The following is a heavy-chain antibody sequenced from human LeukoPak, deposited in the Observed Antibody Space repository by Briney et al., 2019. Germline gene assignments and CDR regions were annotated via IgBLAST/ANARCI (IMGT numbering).Heavy chain of an antibody. CDR2: IWYDGSNK. V-gene: IGHV3-33*01. J-gene: IGHJ5*02. D-gene: IGHD5-12*01. Sequence: PGRSLGLSCAASGFTFSSYGMHWVRQAPGKGLEWVAVIWYDGSNKYYADSVKGRFTISRDNSKNTLYLQMNSLRAEDTAVYYCARDGYQSHNWFDPWGQGTLVTVSS. CDR1: GFTFSSYG. CDR3: ARDGYQSHNWFDP.